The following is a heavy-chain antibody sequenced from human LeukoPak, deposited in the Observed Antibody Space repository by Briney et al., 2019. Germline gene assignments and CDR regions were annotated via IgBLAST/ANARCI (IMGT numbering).Heavy chain of an antibody. J-gene: IGHJ4*02. D-gene: IGHD6-19*01. V-gene: IGHV3-74*01. CDR1: GFTFRSYW. Sequence: GGSLRLSCAASGFTFRSYWMHWVRQAPGKGLVWVSRINGDGSSTSYADSVKGRFTISRDNSKNTLYLQMSSLRAEDTAVYYCAKRQPGGAVAGLLYFDYWGQGTLVTVSS. CDR2: INGDGSST. CDR3: AKRQPGGAVAGLLYFDY.